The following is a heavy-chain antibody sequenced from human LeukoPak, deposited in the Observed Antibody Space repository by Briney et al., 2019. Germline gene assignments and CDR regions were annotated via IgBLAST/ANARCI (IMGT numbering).Heavy chain of an antibody. D-gene: IGHD3-10*01. CDR3: AKVEFGVWFGLSSGWFDP. CDR1: GFTFSSYG. Sequence: PGGSLRLSCAASGFTFSSYGMSWVRQAPGKGLEWVSAISGSGGSTYYADSVKGRFTISRDNSKNTLYLQMNSLRAEDTAVYYCAKVEFGVWFGLSSGWFDPWGQGTLVTVSS. V-gene: IGHV3-23*01. J-gene: IGHJ5*02. CDR2: ISGSGGST.